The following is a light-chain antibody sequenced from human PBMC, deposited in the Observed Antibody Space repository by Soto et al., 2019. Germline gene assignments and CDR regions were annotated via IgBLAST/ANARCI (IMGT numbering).Light chain of an antibody. J-gene: IGLJ2*01. V-gene: IGLV2-11*01. CDR2: DVS. CDR3: CSYAGSYTVV. CDR1: SSDVGDYNY. Sequence: QSALTQPRSVSGSPGQSVTISCTGTSSDVGDYNYVSWYQQHPGKAPKVMNYDVSKRPSGVPDRFSGSKSGNTASLTISGLQAEDEADYYCCSYAGSYTVVFGGGTKVTVL.